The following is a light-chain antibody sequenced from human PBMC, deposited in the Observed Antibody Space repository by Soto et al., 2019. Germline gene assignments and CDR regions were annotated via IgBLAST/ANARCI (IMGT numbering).Light chain of an antibody. CDR1: SSDVGGYHY. V-gene: IGLV2-11*01. CDR2: DVT. J-gene: IGLJ7*01. CDR3: CSYAGSYIYV. Sequence: QSVLTQPRSVSGSPGQSVTISCTGTSSDVGGYHYVSWYQHHPGKAPKLVIYDVTKRPSGVPHRFSGSKSDNTASLTISGLQAEDEADYYCCSYAGSYIYVFGAGTQMTVL.